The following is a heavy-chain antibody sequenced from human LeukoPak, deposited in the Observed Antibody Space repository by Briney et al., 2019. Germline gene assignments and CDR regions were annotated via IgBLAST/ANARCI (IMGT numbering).Heavy chain of an antibody. J-gene: IGHJ4*02. Sequence: PSETLSLTRALSGDSTSSGYYWAWTARPPGRGLDWMGTSHHPGTTYNTPSPSSGATISVDTPKNQFSPRMHSVAAADPAVYFCARDAGYTANWNYFDYWGQGALVTVSS. V-gene: IGHV4-38-2*02. CDR3: ARDAGYTANWNYFDY. CDR1: GDSTSSGYY. D-gene: IGHD1-20*01. CDR2: SHHPGTT.